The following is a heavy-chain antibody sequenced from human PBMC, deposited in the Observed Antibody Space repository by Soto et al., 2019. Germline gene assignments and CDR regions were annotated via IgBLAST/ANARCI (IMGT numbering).Heavy chain of an antibody. CDR2: IKSNPNGGTA. Sequence: EVQLVESGGGLVKPGGSLRLSCTYSNFIFTNVWMNWVRQAPGKGLEWVGRIKSNPNGGTADYTAPVKGRFTISRDDSINMLYQQTNSLNTVVTAMYYCATDLAEGTYNLNYMWGQGTLATVSS. D-gene: IGHD1-7*01. CDR3: ATDLAEGTYNLNYM. CDR1: NFIFTNVW. J-gene: IGHJ4*02. V-gene: IGHV3-15*07.